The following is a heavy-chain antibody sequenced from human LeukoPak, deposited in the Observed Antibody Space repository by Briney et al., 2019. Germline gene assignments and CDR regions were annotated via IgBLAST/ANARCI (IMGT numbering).Heavy chain of an antibody. CDR3: ASCLDYYYYMDV. Sequence: SVKVSCKASGGTFSSYAISWVRQAPGQGLEWMGRIIPILGIANYAQKFQGRVTITADESTSTAYMELSSLRSEDTAVYYCASCLDYYYYMDVWGKGTTVTVSS. J-gene: IGHJ6*03. D-gene: IGHD5/OR15-5a*01. V-gene: IGHV1-69*04. CDR1: GGTFSSYA. CDR2: IIPILGIA.